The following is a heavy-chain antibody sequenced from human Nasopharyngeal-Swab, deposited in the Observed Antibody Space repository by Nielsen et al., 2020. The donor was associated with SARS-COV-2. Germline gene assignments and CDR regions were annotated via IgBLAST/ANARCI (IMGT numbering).Heavy chain of an antibody. J-gene: IGHJ6*03. V-gene: IGHV4-61*02. Sequence: RQAPGKGLEWIGRIYTSGSTNYNPSLKSRVTISVDTSKNQFSLKLSSVTAADTAVYYCARASYDFWSGYYLADYMDVWGKGTTVTVS. CDR3: ARASYDFWSGYYLADYMDV. CDR2: IYTSGST. D-gene: IGHD3-3*01.